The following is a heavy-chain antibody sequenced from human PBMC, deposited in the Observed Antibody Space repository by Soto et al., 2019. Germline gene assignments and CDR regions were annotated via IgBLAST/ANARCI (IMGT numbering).Heavy chain of an antibody. CDR1: GQTISDY. CDR2: IDPIGGSA. V-gene: IGHV1-46*01. D-gene: IGHD3-10*01. J-gene: IGHJ6*02. Sequence: QVQLVQSGAEVKKPGASVKVSCKAYGQTISDYMHWVRQAPGQGPEWTGVIDPIGGSATYAQRFQGRVTLTTDTSTNTLYMELSSLRSEDTAVYYCARGAVGLVARGFGLDVWCQGTTVTVSS. CDR3: ARGAVGLVARGFGLDV.